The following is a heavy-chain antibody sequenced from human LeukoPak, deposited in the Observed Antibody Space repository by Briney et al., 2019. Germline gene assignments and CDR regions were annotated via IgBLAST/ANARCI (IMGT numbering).Heavy chain of an antibody. J-gene: IGHJ4*02. CDR1: GFTFSKYW. CDR2: INTDGTVT. Sequence: GGSLRLSCAASGFTFSKYWMLWVRQAPGKGLESVSRINTDGTVTTYADSVKGRFTVSRDNADNTMFLQMHSVRDEDTAVYYWATKQWLAPPPDSWGQGTPVTVSS. V-gene: IGHV3-74*01. CDR3: ATKQWLAPPPDS. D-gene: IGHD6-19*01.